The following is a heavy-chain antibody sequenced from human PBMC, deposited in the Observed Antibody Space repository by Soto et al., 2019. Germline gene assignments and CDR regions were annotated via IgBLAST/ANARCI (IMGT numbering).Heavy chain of an antibody. V-gene: IGHV3-23*01. D-gene: IGHD3-3*01. CDR3: ATSLDYYDFWSGYYSD. CDR1: GLTFSSYP. J-gene: IGHJ4*02. Sequence: GGCLRLSXAASGLTFSSYPMSWVRQPPGKGLEWVSAISGSGGSTYYADSVKGRFTISRDNSKNTLYLQMNSLRAEDTAVYYRATSLDYYDFWSGYYSDWGQGTLVTVSS. CDR2: ISGSGGST.